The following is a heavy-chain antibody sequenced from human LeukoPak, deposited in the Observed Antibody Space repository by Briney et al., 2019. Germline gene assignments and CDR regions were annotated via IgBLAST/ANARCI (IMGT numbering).Heavy chain of an antibody. D-gene: IGHD1-26*01. Sequence: SETLSLTCTVSGGSISSSSYYWGWIRQPPGKGLEWIGDISYSGSTYYSPSLRSRVTTPVDTSKNQFPLKLNSVTATDTAVYYCARRGGSGRAFDIWGQGTMVTVSS. CDR2: ISYSGST. CDR3: ARRGGSGRAFDI. J-gene: IGHJ3*02. CDR1: GGSISSSSYY. V-gene: IGHV4-39*01.